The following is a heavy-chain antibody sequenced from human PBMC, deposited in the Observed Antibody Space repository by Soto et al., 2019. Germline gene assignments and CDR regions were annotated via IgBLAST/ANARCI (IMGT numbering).Heavy chain of an antibody. Sequence: QVQLQESGPGLVKPSQTLSLTCTVSGGSISSGGYYWSWIRQHPGKGLEWIGYIYNSGSTSYNPSLKILITMSADTSKNQFSLRLTSVTAADTAVYYCARQYDNNIPSWFDPWGQGTLVTVSS. CDR1: GGSISSGGYY. J-gene: IGHJ5*02. D-gene: IGHD1-1*01. CDR3: ARQYDNNIPSWFDP. CDR2: IYNSGST. V-gene: IGHV4-31*01.